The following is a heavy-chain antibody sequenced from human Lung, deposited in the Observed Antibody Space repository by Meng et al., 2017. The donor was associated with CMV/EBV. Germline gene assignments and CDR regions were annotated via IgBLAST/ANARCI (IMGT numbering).Heavy chain of an antibody. CDR1: RFTFGTYW. V-gene: IGHV3-7*01. D-gene: IGHD3-16*01. J-gene: IGHJ4*02. Sequence: GGSXRLSCAASRFTFGTYWMTWVRQAPGKGLEWVATIKEDGSEKYYVDSVKGRFAISRDNAQNSLYLQMDSLRAEDTAVYYCARGRFAFDFWGQGTVVTVSS. CDR2: IKEDGSEK. CDR3: ARGRFAFDF.